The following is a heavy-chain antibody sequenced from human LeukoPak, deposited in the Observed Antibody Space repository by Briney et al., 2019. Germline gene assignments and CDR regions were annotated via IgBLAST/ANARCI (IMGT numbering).Heavy chain of an antibody. Sequence: SETLSLTCTVSGGSISSYYWSWIRQPAGKGLEWIGRIYTSGSTNYNPSLKSRVTMSVDTSKNQFSLTLSSVTAADTAVYYCARGNIAAACRAFDYWGQGTLVTVSS. CDR3: ARGNIAAACRAFDY. V-gene: IGHV4-4*07. CDR1: GGSISSYY. J-gene: IGHJ4*02. D-gene: IGHD6-13*01. CDR2: IYTSGST.